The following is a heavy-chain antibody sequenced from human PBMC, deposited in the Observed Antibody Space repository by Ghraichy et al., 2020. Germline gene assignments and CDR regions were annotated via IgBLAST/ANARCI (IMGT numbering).Heavy chain of an antibody. J-gene: IGHJ4*02. CDR2: ISYSGST. V-gene: IGHV4-39*01. CDR1: GGSISSNSYY. Sequence: SETLSLTCTVSGGSISSNSYYWGWIRQPPGKGLEWIGSISYSGSTYYNTSLKSRVTISVDTSKNQFSLKLSSVTAADTAVYYCARHGDPMVRGVIPNFDYWGQGTLVNVSS. CDR3: ARHGDPMVRGVIPNFDY. D-gene: IGHD3-10*01.